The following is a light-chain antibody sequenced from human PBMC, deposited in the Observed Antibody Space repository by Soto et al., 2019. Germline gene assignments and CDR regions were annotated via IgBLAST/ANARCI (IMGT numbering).Light chain of an antibody. CDR1: QSVDSAF. Sequence: EIVLTQSPGSLSLSLGERTTLSCRASQSVDSAFFAWYQQKPGQPPRLLMYGASRRATGIPDRFSGSGSGTDFTLTISRLEPEDFAVYYCQQYASSLTFGQGTKVEI. CDR2: GAS. CDR3: QQYASSLT. V-gene: IGKV3-20*01. J-gene: IGKJ1*01.